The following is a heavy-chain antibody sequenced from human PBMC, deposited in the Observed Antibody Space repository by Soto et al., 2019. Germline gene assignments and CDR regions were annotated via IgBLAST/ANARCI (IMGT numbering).Heavy chain of an antibody. CDR3: TRGYCSGGICPIEY. Sequence: ASVKVSCKASGYTFTNYYMHCVRQAPGQGLEWMGWINPYDGNTVYAQKFQGRGTMTIDTSTSTAYMELGRLTSDDTAVYYCTRGYCSGGICPIEYWGQGTLVTVSS. CDR2: INPYDGNT. CDR1: GYTFTNYY. J-gene: IGHJ4*02. V-gene: IGHV1-18*04. D-gene: IGHD2-15*01.